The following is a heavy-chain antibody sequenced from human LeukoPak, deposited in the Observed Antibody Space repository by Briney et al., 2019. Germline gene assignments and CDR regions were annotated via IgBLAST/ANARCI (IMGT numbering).Heavy chain of an antibody. J-gene: IGHJ4*02. CDR3: ARDEPDFWSGYYYFDY. CDR2: IYTSGST. CDR1: GGSISSSSYY. V-gene: IGHV4-39*07. D-gene: IGHD3-3*01. Sequence: SETLSLTCTVSGGSISSSSYYWGWIRQPPGKGLEWIGRIYTSGSTNYNPSLKSRVTMSVDTSKNQFSLKLSSVTAADTAVYYCARDEPDFWSGYYYFDYWGQGTLVTVSS.